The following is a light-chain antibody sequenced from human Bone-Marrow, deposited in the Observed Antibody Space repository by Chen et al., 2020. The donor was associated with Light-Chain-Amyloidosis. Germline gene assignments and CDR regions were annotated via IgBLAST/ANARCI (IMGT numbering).Light chain of an antibody. V-gene: IGKV3-15*01. CDR1: HSVSSN. J-gene: IGKJ1*01. CDR2: GAF. CDR3: QQYNDWPRT. Sequence: EIVMTQSPATLSLSPGGRATLSCRASHSVSSNLAWYQQKPGQAPRLLIYGAFTRATGIPARFSGGGSGTEFTLTISSLQSEDFAVYYCQQYNDWPRTFGQGIRVEIK.